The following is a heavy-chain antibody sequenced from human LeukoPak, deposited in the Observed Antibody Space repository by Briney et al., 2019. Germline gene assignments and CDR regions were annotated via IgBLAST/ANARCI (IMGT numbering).Heavy chain of an antibody. D-gene: IGHD4-23*01. CDR1: GYIFTNHY. J-gene: IGHJ5*02. CDR2: INPSGSST. Sequence: ASVKVSCKASGYIFTNHYMHWVRQAPGQALEWMGLINPSGSSTLYAEKFRGRIIMTRDMSTATDYMELSSLRSEDTAVYYCARDNSIADRGWWFDPWGQGTLVTVSS. CDR3: ARDNSIADRGWWFDP. V-gene: IGHV1-46*01.